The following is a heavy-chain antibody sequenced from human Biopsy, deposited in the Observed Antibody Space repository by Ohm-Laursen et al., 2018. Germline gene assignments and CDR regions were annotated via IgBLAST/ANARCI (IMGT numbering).Heavy chain of an antibody. CDR1: GRTFRSDA. CDR2: LVPMLGTA. J-gene: IGHJ6*02. Sequence: SVKVFCQVSGRTFRSDAISWVRRAPGQGLEWKVGLVPMLGTAKHSQKFQDRVSITADTSTSTAYMVLSSLGSEDTAVYYRGRDGYFDGNAYYVDDYFYYGMDVCGQGTTVTVSS. V-gene: IGHV1-69*06. CDR3: GRDGYFDGNAYYVDDYFYYGMDV. D-gene: IGHD3-10*02.